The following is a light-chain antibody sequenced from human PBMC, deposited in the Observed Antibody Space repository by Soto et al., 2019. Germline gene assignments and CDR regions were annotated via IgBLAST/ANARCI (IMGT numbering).Light chain of an antibody. CDR2: EIS. CDR1: QSLAYENGNTY. V-gene: IGKV2-24*01. Sequence: DVVMTQTPLSSPVTLGQPASISCRSSQSLAYENGNTYLSWLHQRPGQPPRLLIYEISNRFSGVPDRFSGGGAGTDFTLKISRVEAEDVGVYFCMQATHFPRTFGQGTKVEIK. CDR3: MQATHFPRT. J-gene: IGKJ1*01.